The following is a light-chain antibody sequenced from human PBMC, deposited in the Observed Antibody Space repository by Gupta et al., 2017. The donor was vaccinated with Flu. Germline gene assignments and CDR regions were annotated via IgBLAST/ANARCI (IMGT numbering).Light chain of an antibody. Sequence: DIVLTQSLGTLSLYPGERATLSCRASQSVSSSYLTWYQQKPGQAPRLLIYGASSRATGIPDRFSGSGSGTDFTLTISRLEPEDFAVYYCQQYGSSPFTFGPGTKVDTK. CDR3: QQYGSSPFT. CDR2: GAS. CDR1: QSVSSSY. V-gene: IGKV3-20*01. J-gene: IGKJ3*01.